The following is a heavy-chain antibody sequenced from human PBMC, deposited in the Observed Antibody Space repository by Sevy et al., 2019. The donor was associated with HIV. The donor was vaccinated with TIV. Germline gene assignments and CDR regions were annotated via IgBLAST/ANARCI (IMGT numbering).Heavy chain of an antibody. Sequence: GGSLRLSCAASGFTVSSNYMSWVRQAPGKGLEWVSVIYSGGSTYYVDSVKGRFTISRDNSKNTLYLQMNSLRAEDTAVYYCARDYYSGYDWLTYPYYWGQGTLVTVSS. CDR1: GFTVSSNY. CDR3: ARDYYSGYDWLTYPYY. D-gene: IGHD5-12*01. CDR2: IYSGGST. J-gene: IGHJ4*02. V-gene: IGHV3-53*01.